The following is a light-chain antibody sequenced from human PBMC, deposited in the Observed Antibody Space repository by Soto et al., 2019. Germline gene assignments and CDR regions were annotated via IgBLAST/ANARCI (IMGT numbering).Light chain of an antibody. Sequence: EIVLTQSPGTLALSLGDGATLSCRASETVNRNYLAWYHQKPGQPPRLLIYGVSNRAPGVPDRFSGGGSGTEFTLTIVSLEPDDFGTYYCQQYIDSPRTFGQGTRVDVK. CDR3: QQYIDSPRT. V-gene: IGKV3-20*01. CDR2: GVS. CDR1: ETVNRNY. J-gene: IGKJ1*01.